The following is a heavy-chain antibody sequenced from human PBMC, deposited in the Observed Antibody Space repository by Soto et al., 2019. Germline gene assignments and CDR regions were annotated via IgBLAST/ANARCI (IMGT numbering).Heavy chain of an antibody. CDR2: ISGSGVST. CDR1: GFTFSSYA. J-gene: IGHJ3*02. CDR3: AKVPTGEMATVFQAFDI. V-gene: IGHV3-23*01. Sequence: RLSCAASGFTFSSYAISWFRQAPGKGLEWVSAISGSGVSTYYEDSVKGRFAVSRDNSKSKLYLQMNSLRDEDTAVYYCAKVPTGEMATVFQAFDIWGQGTMVTVSS. D-gene: IGHD4-4*01.